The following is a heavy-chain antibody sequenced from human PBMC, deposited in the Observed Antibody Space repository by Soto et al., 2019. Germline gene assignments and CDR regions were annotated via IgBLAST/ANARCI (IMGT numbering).Heavy chain of an antibody. V-gene: IGHV4-39*01. CDR3: AAGGDY. D-gene: IGHD3-10*01. CDR1: GVSLNSTDYY. J-gene: IGHJ4*02. Sequence: QLQLQESGPGLVKPSETLSLICTVSGVSLNSTDYYWGWIRQPPGEGLEWIGSVYWSGATDYNPSLESRVTISGDRPKRQFSLRLTSVTAADTAVYYCAAGGDYWGQGRLVTVSS. CDR2: VYWSGAT.